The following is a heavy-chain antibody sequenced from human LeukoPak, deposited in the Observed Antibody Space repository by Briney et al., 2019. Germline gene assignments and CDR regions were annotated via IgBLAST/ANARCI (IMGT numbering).Heavy chain of an antibody. D-gene: IGHD6-25*01. CDR1: GYTFTSYD. V-gene: IGHV1-8*01. CDR2: MNPNSGNT. J-gene: IGHJ6*03. CDR3: ARAAGGRLPRNYYYYYYMDV. Sequence: GASVKVSCKASGYTFTSYDINWVRQATGQGLEWMGWMNPNSGNTGYAQKFQGRVTMTRNTSISTAYMELSSPRSEDTAVYYCARAAGGRLPRNYYYYYYMDVWGKGATVTVSS.